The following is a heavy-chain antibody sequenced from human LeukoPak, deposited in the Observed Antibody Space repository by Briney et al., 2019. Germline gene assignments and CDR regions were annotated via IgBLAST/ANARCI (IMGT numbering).Heavy chain of an antibody. J-gene: IGHJ4*02. CDR1: GFKFDDHG. Sequence: PGRSLRLSCAASGFKFDDHGMHWVRQTPGKGLQWVSGISWSGGGKGYEDSVKGRFTISRDNAKNSLFLEMNTVRSEDTAIYYCAKGHSSGSDSQPDYWGQGTLVTVSS. D-gene: IGHD5-12*01. V-gene: IGHV3-9*01. CDR2: ISWSGGGK. CDR3: AKGHSSGSDSQPDY.